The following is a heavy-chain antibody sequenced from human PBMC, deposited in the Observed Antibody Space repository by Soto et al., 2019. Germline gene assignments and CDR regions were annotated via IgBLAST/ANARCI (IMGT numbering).Heavy chain of an antibody. Sequence: PGGSLRLSCAASGFTFSSYAMSWVRQAPGKGLEWVSAISGSDGSTYYADSVKGRFTISRDNSKNTLYLQMNSLRAEDTAVYYCAKVAGDYYDSRGRKFDYWGQGTLVTVSS. CDR2: ISGSDGST. J-gene: IGHJ4*02. V-gene: IGHV3-23*01. CDR3: AKVAGDYYDSRGRKFDY. CDR1: GFTFSSYA. D-gene: IGHD3-22*01.